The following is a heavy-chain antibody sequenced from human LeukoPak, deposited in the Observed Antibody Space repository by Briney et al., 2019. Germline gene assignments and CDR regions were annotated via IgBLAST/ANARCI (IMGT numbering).Heavy chain of an antibody. CDR1: GGSISSGSYY. J-gene: IGHJ6*02. CDR2: IYTSGST. V-gene: IGHV4-61*02. CDR3: AAREVLLWFGESIYYYYGMDV. D-gene: IGHD3-10*01. Sequence: SETLSLTGTVSGGSISSGSYYWSWIRQPAGKGLEWIGRIYTSGSTNYNPSLKSRVTISVDTSKNQFSLKLSSVTAADTAVYYCAAREVLLWFGESIYYYYGMDVWGQGTTVTVSS.